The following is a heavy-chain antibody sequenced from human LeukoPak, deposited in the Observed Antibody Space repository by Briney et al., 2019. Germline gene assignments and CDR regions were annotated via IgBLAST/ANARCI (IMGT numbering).Heavy chain of an antibody. D-gene: IGHD1-1*01. CDR1: GYSFTNYW. J-gene: IGHJ4*02. CDR3: ARRDLGDNWNFDY. Sequence: GESLQISCKGSGYSFTNYWIGWVRQMPGKGLEWMGIIYPGDSDTRYSPSFQGQVTISADKSITTAYLQWSSLKASDTAMYYCARRDLGDNWNFDYWGQGTQVTVSS. CDR2: IYPGDSDT. V-gene: IGHV5-51*01.